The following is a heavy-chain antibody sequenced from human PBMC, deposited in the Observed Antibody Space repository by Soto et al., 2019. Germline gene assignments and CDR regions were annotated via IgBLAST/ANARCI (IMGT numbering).Heavy chain of an antibody. CDR1: GYTFSGFY. CDR3: ASAAVTGTAGLDF. J-gene: IGHJ4*02. D-gene: IGHD6-19*01. Sequence: ASVKVSCKASGYTFSGFYMHWVRQAPGQGLEWMGWINPNSGGTKSAEKFQGRVTMTRDTSISTAYMELSRLTPDDTAVYYCASAAVTGTAGLDFWGQGTQVTVSS. CDR2: INPNSGGT. V-gene: IGHV1-2*02.